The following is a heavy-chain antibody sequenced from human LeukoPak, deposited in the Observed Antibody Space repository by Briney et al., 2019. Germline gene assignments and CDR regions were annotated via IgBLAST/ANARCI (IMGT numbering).Heavy chain of an antibody. D-gene: IGHD3-10*02. V-gene: IGHV3-48*03. CDR1: GFTFSSYE. J-gene: IGHJ6*04. Sequence: GGSLRLSCAASGFTFSSYEMNWVRQAPGKGLEWVSYISSSGSTIYYADSVKGRFTISRDNAKNSLYLQMNSLRAEDTAVYYCAALGITMIGGVWGKGTTVTISS. CDR3: AALGITMIGGV. CDR2: ISSSGSTI.